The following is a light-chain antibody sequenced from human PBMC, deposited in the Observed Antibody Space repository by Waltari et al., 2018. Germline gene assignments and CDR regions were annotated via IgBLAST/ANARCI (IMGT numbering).Light chain of an antibody. CDR1: SGSVSTNNF. Sequence: QTVVTQEPSFSVSPGGTVTLSCGLTSGSVSTNNFPSWYQQTPGQAPRTLMYNTKPRSSGVPDRFSGSIVGNNAVLTITGAQTEDESHYYCALLVGSGIWVFGGGTKVTVL. J-gene: IGLJ3*02. CDR3: ALLVGSGIWV. V-gene: IGLV8-61*01. CDR2: NTK.